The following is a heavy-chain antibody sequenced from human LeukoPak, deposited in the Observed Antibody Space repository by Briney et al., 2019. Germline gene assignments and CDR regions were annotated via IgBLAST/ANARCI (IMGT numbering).Heavy chain of an antibody. D-gene: IGHD4-23*01. CDR2: IYYTGST. V-gene: IGHV4-39*01. CDR3: ARLHYGGNYGYYYYYMDV. CDR1: GGSISSYY. Sequence: SETLSLTCTVSGGSISSYYWGWIRQPPGKGLEWIGSIYYTGSTYYNPSLKSRVTISVDTSKNQFSLKLSSVTAADTAVYYCARLHYGGNYGYYYYYMDVWGKGTTVTISS. J-gene: IGHJ6*03.